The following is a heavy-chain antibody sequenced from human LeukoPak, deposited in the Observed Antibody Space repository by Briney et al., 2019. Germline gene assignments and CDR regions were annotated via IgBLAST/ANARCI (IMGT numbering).Heavy chain of an antibody. CDR2: MNPNSGNT. V-gene: IGHV1-8*01. CDR3: ARGQGCSYGYDY. CDR1: GYTFTSYD. J-gene: IGHJ4*02. Sequence: ASVKVSCKASGYTFTSYDINWVRQATGQGLEWMGWMNPNSGNTGYAQKFQGRVTMTRNTSISTAYMELSSLRSEDTAVYYCARGQGCSYGYDYWGQGTLVTVSS. D-gene: IGHD5-18*01.